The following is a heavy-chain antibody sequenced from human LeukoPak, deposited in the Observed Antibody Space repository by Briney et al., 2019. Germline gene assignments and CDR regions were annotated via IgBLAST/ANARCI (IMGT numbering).Heavy chain of an antibody. D-gene: IGHD5-18*01. V-gene: IGHV3-23*01. J-gene: IGHJ3*02. CDR2: ISSSGGST. CDR1: GFTFSSYA. Sequence: GGSLRLSCAASGFTFSSYAMSWVRQAPGKGLEWVSVISSSGGSTYYADSVKGRFTISRDNSKNTLYLQMNSLRAEDTAVYYCAKDRNTARFPYDAFDIWGQGTMVTVSS. CDR3: AKDRNTARFPYDAFDI.